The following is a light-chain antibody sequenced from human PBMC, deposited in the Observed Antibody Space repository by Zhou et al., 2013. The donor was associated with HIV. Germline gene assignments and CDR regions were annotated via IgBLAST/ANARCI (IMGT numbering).Light chain of an antibody. CDR2: AAS. Sequence: DIQMTQSPASLSASVGDRVTITCRASQSISSYLNWYQQKKPGKAPKLLIYAASSLQSGVPSRFSGSGSGTDFTLTISSLQPEDFATYYCQQSYSTPRXTFGQGTRLEIK. V-gene: IGKV1-39*01. CDR3: QQSYSTPRXT. CDR1: QSISSY. J-gene: IGKJ5*01.